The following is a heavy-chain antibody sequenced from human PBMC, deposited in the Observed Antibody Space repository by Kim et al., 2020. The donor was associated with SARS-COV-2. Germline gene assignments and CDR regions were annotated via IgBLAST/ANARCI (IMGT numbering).Heavy chain of an antibody. V-gene: IGHV3-9*01. CDR2: ISWNSGSI. CDR1: GFTFGDYA. J-gene: IGHJ5*02. D-gene: IGHD1-7*01. Sequence: GGSLRLSCAASGFTFGDYAMHWVRQAPGKGLEWVSGISWNSGSIGYADSVKGRFTISRDNAKNSLYLQMNSLIAEDTALYYFAQDIGDGVYNCNYIGGNWFDPWGQRTLVTVSS. CDR3: AQDIGDGVYNCNYIGGNWFDP.